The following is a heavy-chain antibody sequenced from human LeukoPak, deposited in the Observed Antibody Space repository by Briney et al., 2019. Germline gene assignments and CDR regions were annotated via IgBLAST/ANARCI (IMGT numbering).Heavy chain of an antibody. CDR2: ISSSSSYI. CDR1: GFTFSSYS. D-gene: IGHD2-15*01. CDR3: AIGNSYYYYMDV. Sequence: GGSLRLSCAASGFTFSSYSMNWVRQAPGKGLEWVSSISSSSSYIYYADSLKGRFTISRHNAKKSVYLQMNSLRAEDTAVYYCAIGNSYYYYMDVWGKGTTVTISS. J-gene: IGHJ6*03. V-gene: IGHV3-21*01.